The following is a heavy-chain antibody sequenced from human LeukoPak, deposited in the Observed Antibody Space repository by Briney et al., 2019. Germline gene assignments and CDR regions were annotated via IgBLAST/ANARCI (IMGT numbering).Heavy chain of an antibody. J-gene: IGHJ3*02. V-gene: IGHV3-48*03. CDR2: ISSSGSTI. D-gene: IGHD3-10*01. CDR3: ASSLGEHDAFDI. Sequence: GGSLRLSCAASGFTFSSYEMNWVRQAPGKGLEWVSYISSSGSTIYYADSVTGRFTISRDNAKNSLYLQMNSLRAEDTAVYYCASSLGEHDAFDIWGQGTMVTVSS. CDR1: GFTFSSYE.